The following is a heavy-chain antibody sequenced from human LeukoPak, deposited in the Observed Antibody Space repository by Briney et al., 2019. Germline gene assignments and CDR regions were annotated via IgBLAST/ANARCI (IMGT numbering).Heavy chain of an antibody. Sequence: GESLKISCKGSGYSFSTYWLAWVRQMPGKGLEWMGIIYPDDSDARYRPSFQGQVTISADKSISTAYLQCSSLKASDTAMYYCARQGYCSSTSCYVDFWGQGTLVTVSS. V-gene: IGHV5-51*01. D-gene: IGHD2-2*01. CDR2: IYPDDSDA. CDR1: GYSFSTYW. J-gene: IGHJ4*02. CDR3: ARQGYCSSTSCYVDF.